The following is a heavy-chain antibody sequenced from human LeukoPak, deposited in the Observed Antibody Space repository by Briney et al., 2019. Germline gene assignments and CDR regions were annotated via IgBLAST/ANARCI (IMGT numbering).Heavy chain of an antibody. CDR3: AREGGYDSSPIYYYYYYYMDV. J-gene: IGHJ6*03. CDR1: GFTFSSYS. CDR2: ISSSSSSYI. D-gene: IGHD5-12*01. V-gene: IGHV3-21*04. Sequence: GGSLRLSCAASGFTFSSYSMNWVRQAPGKGLEWVSSISSSSSSYIYYADSVKGRFTISRDNAKNSLYLQMNGLRAEDTAVYYCAREGGYDSSPIYYYYYYYMDVWGKGTTVTVSS.